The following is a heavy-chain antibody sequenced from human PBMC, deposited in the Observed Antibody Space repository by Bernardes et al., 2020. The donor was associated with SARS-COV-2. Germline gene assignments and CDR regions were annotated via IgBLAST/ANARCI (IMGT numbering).Heavy chain of an antibody. D-gene: IGHD6-13*01. CDR1: GFSLSTGGMG. J-gene: IGHJ4*02. V-gene: IGHV2-5*01. CDR3: AQALLPYGSSWPDFAF. CDR2: IYWNDDE. Sequence: SGPTLVKPTQTLTLTCSISGFSLSTGGMGVGWVRQPPGKALESLALIYWNDDERYSPSLKSRLTITKDTSKDQVVLTMTNMDPVDTATYYCAQALLPYGSSWPDFAFWGQGTLVTVSS.